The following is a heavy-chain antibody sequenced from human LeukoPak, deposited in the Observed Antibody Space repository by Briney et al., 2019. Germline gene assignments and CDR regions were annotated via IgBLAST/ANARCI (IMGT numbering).Heavy chain of an antibody. CDR3: ARRGGYSGHDFGGGIEGYFDY. V-gene: IGHV3-53*01. CDR2: IDTADKT. CDR1: GFTVSTHY. Sequence: GGSLRLSCAASGFTVSTHYMNWVRQAPGKGLEWVSVIDTADKTYYADSVKGRFTISRENSKNKGFLHLNSVRAEDTAVYYCARRGGYSGHDFGGGIEGYFDYWGQGTVVTVSS. D-gene: IGHD5-12*01. J-gene: IGHJ4*02.